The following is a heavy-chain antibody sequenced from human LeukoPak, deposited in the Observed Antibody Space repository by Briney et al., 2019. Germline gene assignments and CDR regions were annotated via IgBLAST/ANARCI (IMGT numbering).Heavy chain of an antibody. D-gene: IGHD6-13*01. CDR2: ISAYNGNT. CDR1: GYTFTSYG. CDR3: ARGKGSSSPLSYYYGMDV. Sequence: GASVKVSCKASGYTFTSYGISWVRQAPGQGLEWMGWISAYNGNTNYAQKLQGRVTVTTDTSTSTASMELRSLRSDDTAVYYCARGKGSSSPLSYYYGMDVWGQGTTVTVSS. J-gene: IGHJ6*02. V-gene: IGHV1-18*01.